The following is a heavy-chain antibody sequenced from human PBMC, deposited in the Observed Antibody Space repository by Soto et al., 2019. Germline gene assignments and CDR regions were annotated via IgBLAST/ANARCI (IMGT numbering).Heavy chain of an antibody. CDR2: IYPGDSDT. CDR3: ARDPLGYYYGSGSYYNGHFDY. D-gene: IGHD3-10*01. J-gene: IGHJ4*02. CDR1: GYSFTTSW. Sequence: GESLKISCKGSGYSFTTSWIGWVRQMPGKGLDWMGIIYPGDSDTRYSPSFQGQVTISVDKSINTAYLQWSSLKASDTAMYYCARDPLGYYYGSGSYYNGHFDYWGQGTLVTVSS. V-gene: IGHV5-51*01.